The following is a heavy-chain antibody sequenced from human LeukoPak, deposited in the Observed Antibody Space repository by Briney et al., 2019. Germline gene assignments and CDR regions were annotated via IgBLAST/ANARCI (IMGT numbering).Heavy chain of an antibody. CDR3: ATTYDYGAHGGFDY. CDR1: GYTLTELS. D-gene: IGHD4-17*01. J-gene: IGHJ4*02. V-gene: IGHV1-24*01. Sequence: GASVKVSCKVSGYTLTELSMHWVRQAPGKGLEWMGGFDPEDGETIYAQKFQGRVTMTEDTSTDTAYMELSSLRSEDTAVYYCATTYDYGAHGGFDYWGQGTLVTVSS. CDR2: FDPEDGET.